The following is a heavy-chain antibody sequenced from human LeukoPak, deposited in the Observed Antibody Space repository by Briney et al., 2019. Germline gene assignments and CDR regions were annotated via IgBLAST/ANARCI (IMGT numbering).Heavy chain of an antibody. D-gene: IGHD6-19*01. CDR1: GFTFSSYA. J-gene: IGHJ3*02. V-gene: IGHV3-30*04. CDR2: ISYDGSNK. CDR3: ARNGAVAGTPRAFDI. Sequence: PGGSLRLSCAASGFTFSSYAMHWVRQAPGKGLEWVAVISYDGSNKYYADSVKGRFTISRDNSKNTLSLQMNSLRAEDTAVYYCARNGAVAGTPRAFDIWGQGTMVTVSS.